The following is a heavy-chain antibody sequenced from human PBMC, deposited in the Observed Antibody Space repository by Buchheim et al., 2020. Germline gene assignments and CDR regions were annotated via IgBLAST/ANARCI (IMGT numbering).Heavy chain of an antibody. D-gene: IGHD6-13*01. J-gene: IGHJ4*02. CDR1: GFTFSSYG. V-gene: IGHV3-30*18. CDR2: ISYDGSNK. Sequence: QVQLVESGGGVVQPGRSLRLSCAASGFTFSSYGMHWVRQAPGKGLEWVAAISYDGSNKYYADSVKGRFTISRDNSKNTLYLQMNSLRAEDTAVYYCAKADSWDYWGQGTL. CDR3: AKADSWDY.